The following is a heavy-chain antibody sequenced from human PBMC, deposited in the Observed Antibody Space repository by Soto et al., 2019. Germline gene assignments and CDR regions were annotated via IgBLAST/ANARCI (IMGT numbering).Heavy chain of an antibody. CDR3: AHRRSGYFDS. CDR2: IYWDDDK. Sequence: QITLKESGPTLVKPTQTLTLTCTFSGFSLTETGMGVGWIRQPPGKALEWLALIYWDDDKRYSPSLKRGLTISKGASKNQVVLTKTNVDAVDTATYYCAHRRSGYFDSWGQGTLVTVSS. V-gene: IGHV2-5*02. J-gene: IGHJ4*02. CDR1: GFSLTETGMG.